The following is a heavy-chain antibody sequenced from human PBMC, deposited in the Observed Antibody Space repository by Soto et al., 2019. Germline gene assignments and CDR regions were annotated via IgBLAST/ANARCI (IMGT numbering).Heavy chain of an antibody. CDR2: IYYSGST. V-gene: IGHV4-39*01. CDR3: ARLLDSSSWYEGGDY. CDR1: GGSIRSSSYY. Sequence: QLQLQESGPGLVKPSETLSLTCTVSGGSIRSSSYYWGWIRQPPGKGLEWIGSIYYSGSTYYNPSLKSRVTISVDTSKNQFSLKLSSVTAADTAVYYCARLLDSSSWYEGGDYWGQGTLVTVSS. J-gene: IGHJ4*02. D-gene: IGHD6-13*01.